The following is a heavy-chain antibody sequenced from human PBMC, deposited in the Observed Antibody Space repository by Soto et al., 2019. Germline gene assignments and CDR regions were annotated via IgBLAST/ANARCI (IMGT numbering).Heavy chain of an antibody. J-gene: IGHJ5*02. V-gene: IGHV1-8*01. CDR3: ATAKYGDPFET. CDR1: GYTFSSYD. CDR2: VSPNSDTT. Sequence: QVQLVQSGAEVKKPGASVKVSCKASGYTFSSYDINWVRQAPGQELEWMGWVSPNSDTTAYARKFQGRVTMTRDTSTSTGHMELTSLSSDDTAVYYCATAKYGDPFETWGQGTQVTVSS. D-gene: IGHD2-21*02.